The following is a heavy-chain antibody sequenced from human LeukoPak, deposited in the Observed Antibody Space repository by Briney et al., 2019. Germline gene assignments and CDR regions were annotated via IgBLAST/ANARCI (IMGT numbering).Heavy chain of an antibody. CDR2: IYYSGST. CDR1: GGSISSSSYY. V-gene: IGHV4-39*07. Sequence: SETLSLTCTVSGGSISSSSYYWGWIRQPPGKGLEWIGSIYYSGSTYYNPSLKSRVTISVDTSKNQFSLKLSSVTAADTAVYYWARHHHQVDPSRIAAAVNNWFDPWGQGTLVTVSS. D-gene: IGHD6-13*01. CDR3: ARHHHQVDPSRIAAAVNNWFDP. J-gene: IGHJ5*02.